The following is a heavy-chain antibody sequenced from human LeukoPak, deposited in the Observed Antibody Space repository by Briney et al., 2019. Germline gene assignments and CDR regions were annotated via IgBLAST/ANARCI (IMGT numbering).Heavy chain of an antibody. Sequence: GASVKVSCKASGCTFSSYAISWVRQAPGQGLEWMGGIIPVFGTANYAQKFQGRVTITADESTSTAYMELSSLRSEDTAVYYCATPLTLGGEFDYWGQGTLVTVSS. CDR3: ATPLTLGGEFDY. CDR2: IIPVFGTA. V-gene: IGHV1-69*13. D-gene: IGHD3-16*01. CDR1: GCTFSSYA. J-gene: IGHJ4*02.